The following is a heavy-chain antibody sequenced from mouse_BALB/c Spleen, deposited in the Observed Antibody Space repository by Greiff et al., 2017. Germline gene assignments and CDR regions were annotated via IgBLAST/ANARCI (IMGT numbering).Heavy chain of an antibody. CDR3: AREEYGNYGYFDY. D-gene: IGHD2-10*02. V-gene: IGHV3-6*02. J-gene: IGHJ2*01. Sequence: DVQLQESGPGLVKPSQSLSLTCSVTGYSITSGYYWNWIRQFPGNKLEWMGYISYDGSNNYNPSLKNRISITRDTSKNQFFLKLNSVTTEDTATYYCAREEYGNYGYFDYWGQGTTLTVSS. CDR1: GYSITSGYY. CDR2: ISYDGSN.